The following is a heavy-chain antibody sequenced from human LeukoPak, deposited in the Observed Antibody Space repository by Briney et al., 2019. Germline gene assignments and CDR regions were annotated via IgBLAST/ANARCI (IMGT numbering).Heavy chain of an antibody. Sequence: SETLSLTCTVSGGSISSYYWSWIRQPPGKGLEWIGYIYYSGSTNYNPSLKSRVTISVDTSKNQFSLKLSSVTAADTAVYYCARGVSSRDYDILTGYRSPYGMDVWGQGTTVTVSS. CDR1: GGSISSYY. V-gene: IGHV4-59*01. D-gene: IGHD3-9*01. CDR2: IYYSGST. CDR3: ARGVSSRDYDILTGYRSPYGMDV. J-gene: IGHJ6*02.